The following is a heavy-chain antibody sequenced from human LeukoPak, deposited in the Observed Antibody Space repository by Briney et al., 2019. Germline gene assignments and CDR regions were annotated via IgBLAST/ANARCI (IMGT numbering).Heavy chain of an antibody. Sequence: LSLTCTVSGGSISSYYWSWVRQAPGKGLEWVSGISWNSGSIGYADSVKGRFTISRDNAKNSLYLQMNSLRAEDTALYYCAKDSYYYDNGGYYDYWGQGTLVTVSS. V-gene: IGHV3-9*01. D-gene: IGHD3-22*01. CDR2: ISWNSGSI. CDR3: AKDSYYYDNGGYYDY. J-gene: IGHJ4*02. CDR1: GGSISSYY.